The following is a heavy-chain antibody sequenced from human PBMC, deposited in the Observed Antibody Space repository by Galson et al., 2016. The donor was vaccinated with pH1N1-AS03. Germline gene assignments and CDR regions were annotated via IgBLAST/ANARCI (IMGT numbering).Heavy chain of an antibody. Sequence: PALVKPTQTLTLTCSLSGVSVPSSGLAVGWFRLPPGKALEWLALIYWDAAKRFSPSLRNRLTITKDTSRNQAVLTVTNVDPLDTATYFCAPPNSWGNAFEIWGPGTMVTVAS. CDR2: IYWDAAK. J-gene: IGHJ3*02. CDR1: GVSVPSSGLA. V-gene: IGHV2-5*02. D-gene: IGHD3-16*01. CDR3: APPNSWGNAFEI.